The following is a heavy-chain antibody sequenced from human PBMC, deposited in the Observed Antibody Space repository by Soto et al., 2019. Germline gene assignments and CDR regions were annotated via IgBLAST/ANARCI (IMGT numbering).Heavy chain of an antibody. V-gene: IGHV3-53*01. J-gene: IGHJ6*02. D-gene: IGHD3-10*01. CDR3: ARDTMVRGLITAYYYYGMDV. CDR1: GFTVSSNY. CDR2: IYSGGST. Sequence: GGSLRLSCAASGFTVSSNYMSWVRQAPGKGLEWVSVIYSGGSTYYADSVKGRFTISGDNSKNTLYLQMNSLRAEDTAVYYCARDTMVRGLITAYYYYGMDVWGRGTTVTVSS.